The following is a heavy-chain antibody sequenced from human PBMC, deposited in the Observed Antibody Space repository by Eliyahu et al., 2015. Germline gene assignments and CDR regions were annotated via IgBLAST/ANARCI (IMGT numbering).Heavy chain of an antibody. J-gene: IGHJ4*02. CDR1: GFTFSSYA. CDR2: ISGSGGTT. Sequence: EVQLLESGGGLVQPGGSLXXSCAAXGFTFSSYAMSWVRQAPGKGLEWVSGISGSGGTTYHADSVKGRFTISRDNSKNTLYLQMNSLGVEDTAVYYCAKNVWGDQLSPLDHWGQGTLVTVSS. D-gene: IGHD3-16*01. V-gene: IGHV3-23*01. CDR3: AKNVWGDQLSPLDH.